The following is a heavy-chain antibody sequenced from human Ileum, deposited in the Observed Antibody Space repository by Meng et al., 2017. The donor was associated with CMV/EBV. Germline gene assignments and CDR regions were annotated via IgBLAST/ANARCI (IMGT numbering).Heavy chain of an antibody. CDR1: GFTVSRSY. CDR3: AKDRGSSAFFGLDV. CDR2: IHYDGTKE. D-gene: IGHD2-15*01. J-gene: IGHJ6*02. V-gene: IGHV3-30*02. Sequence: GESLKISCAASGFTVSRSYMTWVRQAPGKGLEWVGVIHYDGTKEYYADSAKGRFFVSRDNSKNMLYLLMDSLRAEDTALYYCAKDRGSSAFFGLDVWGQGTTVTVSS.